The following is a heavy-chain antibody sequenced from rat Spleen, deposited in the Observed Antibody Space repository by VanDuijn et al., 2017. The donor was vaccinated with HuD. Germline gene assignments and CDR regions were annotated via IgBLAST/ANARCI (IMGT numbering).Heavy chain of an antibody. J-gene: IGHJ2*01. CDR1: GFTFTDYY. D-gene: IGHD1-9*01. CDR2: ISYGDSSGHSGT. CDR3: ARRHYGYTDYFDY. V-gene: IGHV5-29*01. Sequence: EVQLVESDGGLVQPGRSLKVSCAASGFTFTDYYMAWVRQAPTKGLEWVATISYGDSSGHSGTYYRDSVRGRFTISRDDAKSTLSLQMDSLRAEDTATYYCARRHYGYTDYFDYWGQGVMVTVSS.